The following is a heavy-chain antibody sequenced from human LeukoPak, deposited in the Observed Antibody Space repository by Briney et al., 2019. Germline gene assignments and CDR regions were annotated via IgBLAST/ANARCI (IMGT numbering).Heavy chain of an antibody. V-gene: IGHV1-8*03. CDR1: GYTFTSYD. CDR2: MNPNSGNT. J-gene: IGHJ4*02. CDR3: ARGIGGMATIDY. Sequence: ASVKVSCKASGYTFTSYDINWVRQATGQGLEWMGWMNPNSGNTGYAQKFQSRVTITRNTSISTAYMELSSLRSEDTAVYYCARGIGGMATIDYWGQGTLVTVSS. D-gene: IGHD5-24*01.